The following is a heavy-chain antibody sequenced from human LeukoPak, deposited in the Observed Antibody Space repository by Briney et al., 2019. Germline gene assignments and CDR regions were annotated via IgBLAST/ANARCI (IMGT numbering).Heavy chain of an antibody. J-gene: IGHJ4*02. V-gene: IGHV3-30*18. Sequence: GVSLRLSCAASGFTFSSYGMHWVRQAPGKGLEWVAVISYDGSNKYYADSVKGRFTISRDNSKNTLYLQMNSLRAEDTAVYYCAKAFGLAHYSSSWLDFDYWGQGTLVTVSS. CDR2: ISYDGSNK. CDR3: AKAFGLAHYSSSWLDFDY. D-gene: IGHD6-13*01. CDR1: GFTFSSYG.